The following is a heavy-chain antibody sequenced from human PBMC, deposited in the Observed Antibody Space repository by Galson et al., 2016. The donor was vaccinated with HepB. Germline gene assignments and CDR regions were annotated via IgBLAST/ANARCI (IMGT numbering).Heavy chain of an antibody. Sequence: SLRLSCAVSGFNLNIYGIHWVRQAPGKGLEWVALTSKREGETAYADAAKGRFTVSRDNSKNMIYLQINDVGSDDTAIYYCARDPRPPLENFFDYWGQGALVTVSS. CDR1: GFNLNIYG. CDR2: TSKREGET. CDR3: ARDPRPPLENFFDY. V-gene: IGHV3-30*03. J-gene: IGHJ4*02. D-gene: IGHD1-1*01.